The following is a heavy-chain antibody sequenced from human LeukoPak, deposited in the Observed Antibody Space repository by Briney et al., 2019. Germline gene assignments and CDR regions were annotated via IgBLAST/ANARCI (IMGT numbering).Heavy chain of an antibody. Sequence: GGSLRLSCAASGFTFSSYAMTWVRRAPGKGLEWFSSIYGSSDTTTYADSVKGRFTISRDNSKNTLYLQMNSRRDEDTAVYYCAKGWQKPWFGGQGTLVTVSS. CDR3: AKGWQKPWF. V-gene: IGHV3-23*01. D-gene: IGHD3-10*01. J-gene: IGHJ4*02. CDR1: GFTFSSYA. CDR2: IYGSSDTT.